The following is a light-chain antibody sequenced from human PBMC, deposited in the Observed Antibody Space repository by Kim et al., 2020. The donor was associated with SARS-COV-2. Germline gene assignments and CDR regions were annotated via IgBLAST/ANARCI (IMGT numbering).Light chain of an antibody. CDR1: QSIGTW. CDR2: EAS. J-gene: IGKJ4*01. Sequence: DIQMTQSPSTLSVSVGDRVTITCRASQSIGTWLAWYQQKPGKAPRLLIYEASNLDSGVPSRFSGSGSGTEFTLTISSLQTDDFATYNCQQYNRSTGLTFGGGKKVDIK. CDR3: QQYNRSTGLT. V-gene: IGKV1-5*03.